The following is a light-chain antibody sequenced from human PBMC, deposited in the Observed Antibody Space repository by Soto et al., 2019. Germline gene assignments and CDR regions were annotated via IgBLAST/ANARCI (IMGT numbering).Light chain of an antibody. CDR1: SSDVDGYNY. CDR2: DVN. Sequence: QSALTQPASVSGSPGQSITISCTGTSSDVDGYNYVSWYQYHPGKAPKLMIYDVNNRPSGVSNRFSGSKSGNTASLTISGLQAEDEADYYCSSFKISRNTVIFGGGTKLTVL. CDR3: SSFKISRNTVI. V-gene: IGLV2-14*01. J-gene: IGLJ2*01.